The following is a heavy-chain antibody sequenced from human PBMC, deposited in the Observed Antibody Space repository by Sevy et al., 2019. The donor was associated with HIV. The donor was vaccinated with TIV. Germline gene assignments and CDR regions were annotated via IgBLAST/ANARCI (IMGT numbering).Heavy chain of an antibody. CDR2: IYYSGST. D-gene: IGHD4-4*01. CDR3: ATLDSNRYYYYGMDV. CDR1: GGSISSSSYY. J-gene: IGHJ6*02. Sequence: SETLSLTCTVSGGSISSSSYYWGWIRQRPGKGLEWIGSIYYSGSTYYNPSLKSRVTISVDTSKNQFSLKLSSVTAADTAVYYCATLDSNRYYYYGMDVWGQGTTVTVSS. V-gene: IGHV4-39*01.